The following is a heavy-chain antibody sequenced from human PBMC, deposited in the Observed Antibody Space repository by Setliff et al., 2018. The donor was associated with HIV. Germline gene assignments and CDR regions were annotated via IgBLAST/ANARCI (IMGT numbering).Heavy chain of an antibody. Sequence: ASVKVSCKASGYTFTGYYMHWVRQAPGQGLEWMGRINPNSGGTNYAQKFQGRLTLTRDTSIRTAYMELSRLTFDDTAMYYCARDRRAGVYYYTDVWGTGTTVTVSS. CDR1: GYTFTGYY. V-gene: IGHV1-2*06. D-gene: IGHD7-27*01. CDR3: ARDRRAGVYYYTDV. CDR2: INPNSGGT. J-gene: IGHJ6*03.